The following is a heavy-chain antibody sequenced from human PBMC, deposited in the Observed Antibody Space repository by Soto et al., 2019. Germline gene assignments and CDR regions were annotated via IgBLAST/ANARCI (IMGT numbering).Heavy chain of an antibody. Sequence: EVQLLESGGGLVQPGGSLRLACAASGFTFSTYGMTWVRQSPGKGLEWVSATSGSGTSTYYADSVRGRFTISRDNSENTLYLQMHSLRVEDTAVYYCAKSMHYDVWSFYSRAFDIWGQGTMVTVSS. CDR1: GFTFSTYG. V-gene: IGHV3-23*01. CDR2: TSGSGTST. J-gene: IGHJ3*02. D-gene: IGHD3-3*01. CDR3: AKSMHYDVWSFYSRAFDI.